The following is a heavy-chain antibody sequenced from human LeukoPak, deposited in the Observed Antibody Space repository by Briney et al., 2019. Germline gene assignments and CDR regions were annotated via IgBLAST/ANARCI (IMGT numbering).Heavy chain of an antibody. Sequence: SVKVSCKASGGTFSSYTISWVRQAPGQGLEWMGRIIPILGIANYAQKFQGRVTITADKSTSTAYMELSSLRTEDTAVYYCAREGVTGTTRMDVWGKGTTVTVSS. D-gene: IGHD1-1*01. CDR1: GGTFSSYT. CDR2: IIPILGIA. CDR3: AREGVTGTTRMDV. J-gene: IGHJ6*03. V-gene: IGHV1-69*04.